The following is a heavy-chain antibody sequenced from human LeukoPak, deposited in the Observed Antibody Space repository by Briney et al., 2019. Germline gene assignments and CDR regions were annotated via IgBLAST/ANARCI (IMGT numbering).Heavy chain of an antibody. V-gene: IGHV3-52*01. CDR3: AKGLPNSNYVGYFDY. CDR2: IKCDGSEK. CDR1: GFTFISSW. D-gene: IGHD4-11*01. J-gene: IGHJ4*02. Sequence: GGSLRLSCAASGFTFISSWMHWVCQAPEKGLEWVADIKCDGSEKYYVDSVKGRLTISRDNAKNSLYLQMNSLRAEDTAVYYCAKGLPNSNYVGYFDYWGQGTLVTVSS.